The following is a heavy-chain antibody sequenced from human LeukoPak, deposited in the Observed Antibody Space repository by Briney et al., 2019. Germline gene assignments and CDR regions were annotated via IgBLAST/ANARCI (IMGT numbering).Heavy chain of an antibody. D-gene: IGHD2-2*01. V-gene: IGHV3-9*03. CDR3: AKATGGYCSSTSCPYYFDY. CDR2: ISWNSGSI. CDR1: GFTFSSYS. Sequence: GGSLRLSCAASGFTFSSYSMNWVRQAPGKGLEWVSGISWNSGSIGYADSVKGRFTISRDNAKNSLYLQMNSLRAEDMALYYCAKATGGYCSSTSCPYYFDYWGQGTLVTVSS. J-gene: IGHJ4*02.